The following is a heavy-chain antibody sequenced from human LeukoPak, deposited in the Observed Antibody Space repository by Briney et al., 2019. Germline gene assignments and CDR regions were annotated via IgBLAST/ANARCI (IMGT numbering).Heavy chain of an antibody. CDR1: GGSISSYY. CDR3: ARDWATVTELDY. Sequence: SSETLSLTCTVSGGSISSYYWGWIRQPPGKGLEWIGSIYYSGSTYYNPSLKSRVTISVDTSKNQFSLKLSSVTAADTAVYYCARDWATVTELDYWGQGTLVTVSS. D-gene: IGHD4-17*01. V-gene: IGHV4-39*02. CDR2: IYYSGST. J-gene: IGHJ4*02.